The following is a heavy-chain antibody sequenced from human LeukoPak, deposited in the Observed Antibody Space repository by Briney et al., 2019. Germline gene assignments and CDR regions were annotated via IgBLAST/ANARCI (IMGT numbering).Heavy chain of an antibody. CDR3: ARDRGTTVVTPDFDY. V-gene: IGHV1-2*02. J-gene: IGHJ4*02. CDR2: INPNSGGT. D-gene: IGHD4-23*01. Sequence: ASVKVSCKASGYTFTGYYMHWVRQAPGQGLEWMGWINPNSGGTNYAQKFQGRVTMTRDTSISTAYMELSRLRSDDTAVYYCARDRGTTVVTPDFDYWGQGTLVTVSS. CDR1: GYTFTGYY.